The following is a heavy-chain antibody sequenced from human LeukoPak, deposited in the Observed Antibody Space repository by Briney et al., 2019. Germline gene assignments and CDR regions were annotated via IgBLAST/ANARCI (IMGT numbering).Heavy chain of an antibody. CDR1: GGSIISSNW. CDR2: ICHSGST. Sequence: PSGTLSLTCAVSGGSIISSNWWSWVRQPPGKGLEWIGEICHSGSTNYNPSLKSRVTISVDKSKNQFSLKLSSVTAADTAVYYCARRWELGYYYYGMDVWGQGTTVTVSS. D-gene: IGHD1-26*01. V-gene: IGHV4-4*02. J-gene: IGHJ6*02. CDR3: ARRWELGYYYYGMDV.